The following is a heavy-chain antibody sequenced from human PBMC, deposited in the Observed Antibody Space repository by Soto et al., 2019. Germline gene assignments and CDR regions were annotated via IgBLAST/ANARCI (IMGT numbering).Heavy chain of an antibody. D-gene: IGHD1-20*01. CDR2: INGGNGNT. CDR3: ARGITLPTPLDY. CDR1: GYTFTSYA. Sequence: ASVKVSCKASGYTFTSYAINWVRQAPGQRLEWMGWINGGNGNTKYSQKFQGRVTITRDTSASTAYMELSSLRSEDTAVYYCARGITLPTPLDYWGQGTLVTVSS. V-gene: IGHV1-3*01. J-gene: IGHJ4*02.